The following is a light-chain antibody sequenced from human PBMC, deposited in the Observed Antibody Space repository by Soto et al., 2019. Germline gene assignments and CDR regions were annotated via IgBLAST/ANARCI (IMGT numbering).Light chain of an antibody. CDR1: SSDVGGYNY. CDR3: SSYTSISTYV. J-gene: IGLJ1*01. Sequence: QSALTQPASVSGSPGQSIAISCTGTSSDVGGYNYVSWYQHHPGKAPTVMIYDVSNRPSGVSDRFSGSKSGNTASLTISGLQADDEADYYCSSYTSISTYVFGTGTKVTVL. CDR2: DVS. V-gene: IGLV2-14*03.